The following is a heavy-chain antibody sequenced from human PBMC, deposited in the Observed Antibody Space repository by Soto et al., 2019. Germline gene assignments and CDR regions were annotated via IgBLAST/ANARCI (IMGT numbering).Heavy chain of an antibody. CDR3: ARVPYSSSSFGYYYYYYMDV. D-gene: IGHD6-6*01. V-gene: IGHV3-66*01. J-gene: IGHJ6*03. Sequence: GGSLRLSCAASGFTVSSNYMSWVRQAPGKGLEWVSVIYSGGSTYYADSVKGRFTISRDNSKNTLYLQMNSLRAEDTAVYYCARVPYSSSSFGYYYYYYMDVWAKGPRSPSP. CDR1: GFTVSSNY. CDR2: IYSGGST.